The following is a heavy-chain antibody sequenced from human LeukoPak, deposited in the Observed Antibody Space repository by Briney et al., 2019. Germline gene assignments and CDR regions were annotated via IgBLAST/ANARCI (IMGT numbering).Heavy chain of an antibody. Sequence: GASVKVSCKASGGTFSSYAISWVRQAPGQGLEWMGGIIPIFGTANYAQKFQGRVTITADESTSTAYMELSSLRSEDTAVYYCARAYGPIAPPDYWGQGTLVTVSS. V-gene: IGHV1-69*13. CDR2: IIPIFGTA. D-gene: IGHD3-10*01. CDR3: ARAYGPIAPPDY. J-gene: IGHJ4*02. CDR1: GGTFSSYA.